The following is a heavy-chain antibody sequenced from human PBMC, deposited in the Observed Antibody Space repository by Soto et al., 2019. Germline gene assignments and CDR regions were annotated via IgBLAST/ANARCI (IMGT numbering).Heavy chain of an antibody. CDR3: ARDGDYYGMDD. D-gene: IGHD3-16*01. J-gene: IGHJ6*02. Sequence: PGGSLRLSCAASGFTFSSYWMSWVRQAPGQGLEWVANIKQDGSEKYYVDSVKGRFTISRDNAKNSLYLQMNSLRAEDTAVYDCARDGDYYGMDDWGQGTTVTVSS. CDR2: IKQDGSEK. V-gene: IGHV3-7*01. CDR1: GFTFSSYW.